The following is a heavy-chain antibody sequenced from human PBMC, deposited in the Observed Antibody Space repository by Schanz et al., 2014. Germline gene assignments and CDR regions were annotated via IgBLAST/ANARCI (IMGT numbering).Heavy chain of an antibody. V-gene: IGHV4-31*03. CDR2: ISYSGST. CDR1: GGSVSSGGAY. D-gene: IGHD4-17*01. Sequence: QVQLQESGPGLVKPSQTLSLTCTVSGGSVSSGGAYWSWIRQPAGKGLEWIGFISYSGSTYYNPSLKSRVTISVDTSKNQFSLNLSSATAADTAVYYCARDRGHGDLPGDIWGQGTMVTVSS. CDR3: ARDRGHGDLPGDI. J-gene: IGHJ3*02.